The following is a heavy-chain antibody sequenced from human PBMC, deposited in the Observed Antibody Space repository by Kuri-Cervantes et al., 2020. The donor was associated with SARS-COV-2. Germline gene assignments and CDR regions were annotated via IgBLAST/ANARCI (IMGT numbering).Heavy chain of an antibody. Sequence: GSLRLSCVVSVGSISSNWWTWVRHPPGKGLEWIGEIYHSGSTNYSPSLGGRATISLDKSKNQFSLNVYSVPAADTAVYYCARVLILTFHGGAFDIWGQGTTVTVSS. V-gene: IGHV4-4*02. CDR3: ARVLILTFHGGAFDI. CDR2: IYHSGST. D-gene: IGHD2/OR15-2a*01. CDR1: VGSISSNW. J-gene: IGHJ3*02.